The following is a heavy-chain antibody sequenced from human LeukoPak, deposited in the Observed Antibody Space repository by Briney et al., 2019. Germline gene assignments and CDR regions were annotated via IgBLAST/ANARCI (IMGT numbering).Heavy chain of an antibody. Sequence: GGSLRLSCAASGFTFSSYSMNWVRQAPGKGLEWVSSISSSSSYIYYADSVKGRSTISRDNAKNSLYLQMNSLRAEDTAVYYFARVEASGYDYGAFDYWGQGTLVTVSS. D-gene: IGHD5-12*01. CDR2: ISSSSSYI. CDR1: GFTFSSYS. J-gene: IGHJ4*02. CDR3: ARVEASGYDYGAFDY. V-gene: IGHV3-21*01.